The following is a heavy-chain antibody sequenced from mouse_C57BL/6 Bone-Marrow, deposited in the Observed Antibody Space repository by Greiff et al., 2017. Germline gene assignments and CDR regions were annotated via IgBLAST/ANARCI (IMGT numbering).Heavy chain of an antibody. J-gene: IGHJ1*03. CDR2: IDPEDGET. D-gene: IGHD1-1*01. CDR3: ATPNCGSSYGYWYFDV. CDR1: GFNIKDYY. V-gene: IGHV14-2*01. Sequence: VQLQQSGAELVKPGASVKLSCTASGFNIKDYYMHWVKQRTEQGLEWIGRIDPEDGETKSAPKFQGKATITADTSSNTAYLQLSSLTSEDTAVYYCATPNCGSSYGYWYFDVWGTGTTVTVSS.